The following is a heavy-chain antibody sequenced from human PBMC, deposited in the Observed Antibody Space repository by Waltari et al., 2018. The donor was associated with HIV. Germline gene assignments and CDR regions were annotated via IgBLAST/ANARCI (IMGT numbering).Heavy chain of an antibody. CDR3: ARIGTFPHNYAIDF. J-gene: IGHJ6*02. D-gene: IGHD1-26*01. CDR1: GFTFTNNW. Sequence: EVQLMESGGGLVQSGGSLRRSCAASGFTFTNNWMSWVRQTPGKGLEWVADIKDDGSEKYYMGAVKGRFTISRDNAKNSMFLQMNSLRAEDTAVYYCARIGTFPHNYAIDFWGQGTTVTVSS. V-gene: IGHV3-7*01. CDR2: IKDDGSEK.